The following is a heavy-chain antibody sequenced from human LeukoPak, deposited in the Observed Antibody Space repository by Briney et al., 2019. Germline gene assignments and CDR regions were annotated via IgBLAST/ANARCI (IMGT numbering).Heavy chain of an antibody. CDR3: ARTVDSSGFSSFRH. CDR1: GHSIINSYY. CDR2: IYHSGST. J-gene: IGHJ1*01. D-gene: IGHD3-22*01. Sequence: SETLSLTCTVSGHSIINSYYWGWLRQPPGKRLEWIGSIYHSGSTYHNPSLKSRVTISVDTSKNQFFLELNSVTAADTAVYYCARTVDSSGFSSFRHWGQGTLVTVSS. V-gene: IGHV4-38-2*02.